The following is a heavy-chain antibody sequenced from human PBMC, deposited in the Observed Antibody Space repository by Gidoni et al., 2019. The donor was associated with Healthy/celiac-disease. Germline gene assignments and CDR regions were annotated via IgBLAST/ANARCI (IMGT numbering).Heavy chain of an antibody. D-gene: IGHD3-3*01. J-gene: IGHJ6*02. V-gene: IGHV4-4*07. Sequence: QVQLQESGPGLVKPSETLSLTCNVSGGSISSYYWSWIRQPAGKGLEWIGRIYTSGSTNYNPSLKSRVTMSVDTSKNQFSLKLSSVTAADTAVYYCARAKGGYDFWSGPDDFYYYYGMDVWGQGTTVTVSS. CDR1: GGSISSYY. CDR3: ARAKGGYDFWSGPDDFYYYYGMDV. CDR2: IYTSGST.